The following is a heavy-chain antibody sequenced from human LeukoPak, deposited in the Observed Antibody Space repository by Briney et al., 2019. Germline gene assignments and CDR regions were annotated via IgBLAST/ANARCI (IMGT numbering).Heavy chain of an antibody. D-gene: IGHD2-21*01. V-gene: IGHV6-1*01. CDR1: GDSVSSNNVA. CDR2: TYYMSKWNN. CDR3: AGGKYNHVAYWSDP. J-gene: IGHJ5*02. Sequence: SQTLSLTCAISGDSVSSNNVAWNWIRQSPSRGLEWLGRTYYMSKWNNDYAVSVKSRITINPDISRNQVSLQLSSVTPEDTAVYYCAGGKYNHVAYWSDPWGQGTLVTVSS.